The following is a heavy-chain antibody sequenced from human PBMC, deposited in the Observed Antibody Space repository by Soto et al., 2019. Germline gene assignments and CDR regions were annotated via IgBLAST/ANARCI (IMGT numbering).Heavy chain of an antibody. CDR3: AREAEYYYYYGMDV. CDR2: IWYDGSNK. Sequence: GGSLRLSCAASGFTFSSYGMHWVRQAPGKGLEWVAVIWYDGSNKYYADSVKGRFTISRDNSKNTLYLQMNSLRAEDTAVYYCAREAEYYYYYGMDVWGQGATVTVSS. J-gene: IGHJ6*02. V-gene: IGHV3-33*01. CDR1: GFTFSSYG.